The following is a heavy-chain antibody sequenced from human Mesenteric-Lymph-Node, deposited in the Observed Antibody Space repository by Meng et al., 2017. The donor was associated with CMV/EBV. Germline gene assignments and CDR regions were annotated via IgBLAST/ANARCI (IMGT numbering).Heavy chain of an antibody. CDR2: IYYSGST. CDR3: ARRGAVSTSYGMDI. Sequence: SETLSLTCTVSGGSISSSSGYHWGWIRQPPGKGLEWIGSIYYSGSTYYNPSLKSRVTISVDTSKNQFSLKLSSVTAADRAVYYCARRGAVSTSYGMDIWGQGTTVTVSS. D-gene: IGHD6-6*01. CDR1: GGSISSSSGYH. V-gene: IGHV4-39*01. J-gene: IGHJ6*02.